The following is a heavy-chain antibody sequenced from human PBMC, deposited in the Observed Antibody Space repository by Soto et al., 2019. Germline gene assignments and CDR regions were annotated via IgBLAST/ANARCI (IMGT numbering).Heavy chain of an antibody. CDR2: INYSGST. CDR3: ARQDKAYYYYMDV. J-gene: IGHJ6*03. Sequence: QLQLQESGPGLVKPSETLSLTCTVSGGSISSSSYYWGWIRQPPGKGLEWIGSINYSGSTYYNPSLKSRVTISVDTSKNQFSLKLSSVTAADTAVYYCARQDKAYYYYMDVWGKGTTVTVSS. V-gene: IGHV4-39*01. CDR1: GGSISSSSYY.